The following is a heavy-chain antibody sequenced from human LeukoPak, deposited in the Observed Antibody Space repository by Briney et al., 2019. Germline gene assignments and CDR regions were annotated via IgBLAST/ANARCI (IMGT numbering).Heavy chain of an antibody. Sequence: PGGSLRLSCAASGFTLSTYWMSWVRQAPGKGLEWVANIKEDGSETNYVDSVKGRFTISRDNTKNSVYLQMNSLRAEDTAVYYCARLYSGYDSGTDYWGQGTLVTVSS. J-gene: IGHJ4*02. CDR3: ARLYSGYDSGTDY. V-gene: IGHV3-7*01. CDR2: IKEDGSET. D-gene: IGHD5-12*01. CDR1: GFTLSTYW.